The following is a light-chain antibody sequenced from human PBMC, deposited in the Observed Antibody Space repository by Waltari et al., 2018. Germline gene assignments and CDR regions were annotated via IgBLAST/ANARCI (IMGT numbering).Light chain of an antibody. CDR3: QQHDNSPWT. CDR1: QAISNW. Sequence: DIQMTQSPSSLSASVGDRVTITCRASQAISNWLAWYQQKPGKAPKLLIYRASNLETGVPSRFSGSGSGTDYTLTISSLQPEDIATYYCQQHDNSPWTFGQGTKVEIK. CDR2: RAS. V-gene: IGKV1-33*01. J-gene: IGKJ1*01.